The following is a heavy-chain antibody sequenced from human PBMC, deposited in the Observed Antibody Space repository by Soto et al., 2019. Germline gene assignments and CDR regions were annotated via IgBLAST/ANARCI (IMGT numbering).Heavy chain of an antibody. V-gene: IGHV1-46*01. CDR3: ANEPVYSLDY. Sequence: ASVKVSVKASGDPFTDYYIHCVRQAPGQGLEWMGTVNPSGGHTTYAQHFLGRVTMTRDTSTSTLYMELTSLTPEDAAVYYCANEPVYSLDYWGQGTQVTVSS. CDR1: GDPFTDYY. CDR2: VNPSGGHT. D-gene: IGHD5-12*01. J-gene: IGHJ4*02.